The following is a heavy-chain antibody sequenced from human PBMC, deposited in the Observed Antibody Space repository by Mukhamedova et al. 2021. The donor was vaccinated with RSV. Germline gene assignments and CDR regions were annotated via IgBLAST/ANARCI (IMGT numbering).Heavy chain of an antibody. V-gene: IGHV3-74*01. Sequence: VSRINSDGSSTSYADSVKGRFTISRDNAKNTLYLQMNSLRAEDTAVYYCARVLRVVGPPEKLGAFDIWGQGTKVTASS. CDR3: ARVLRVVGPPEKLGAFDI. D-gene: IGHD1-26*01. J-gene: IGHJ3*02. CDR2: INSDGSST.